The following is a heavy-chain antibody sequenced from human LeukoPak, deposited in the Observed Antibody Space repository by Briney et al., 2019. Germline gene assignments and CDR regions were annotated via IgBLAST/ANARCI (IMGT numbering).Heavy chain of an antibody. CDR2: IIPILCIA. J-gene: IGHJ4*02. V-gene: IGHV1-69*04. CDR3: ARDRPSVRYGSGSYSNN. D-gene: IGHD3-10*01. Sequence: SVKVSCKASGGTFSSYAISWVRQAPGQGLEWMGRIIPILCIANYAQKFHGRVTITPDKTTSTAYIDLSSPRSEDTAVYYCARDRPSVRYGSGSYSNNWGQGTLVTLSS. CDR1: GGTFSSYA.